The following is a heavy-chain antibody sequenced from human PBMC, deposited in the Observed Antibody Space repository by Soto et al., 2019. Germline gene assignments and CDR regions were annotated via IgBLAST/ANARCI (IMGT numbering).Heavy chain of an antibody. J-gene: IGHJ4*02. CDR2: IYSGGST. D-gene: IGHD2-21*01. Sequence: EVQLVESGGGLIQPGGSLRLSCAASGFTVSSNYMSWVRQAPGKGLEWVSVIYSGGSTYYADSVKGRFTISRDNSKNTLYRQMNSLRAEDTAVYYCARDRGGEWGWGGLDYWGQGTLVTVSS. CDR3: ARDRGGEWGWGGLDY. V-gene: IGHV3-53*01. CDR1: GFTVSSNY.